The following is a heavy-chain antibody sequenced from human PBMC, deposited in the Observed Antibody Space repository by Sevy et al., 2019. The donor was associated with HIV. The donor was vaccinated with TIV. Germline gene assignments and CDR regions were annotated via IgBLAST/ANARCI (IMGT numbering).Heavy chain of an antibody. Sequence: GGSLRLSCAASGFIFSKFALSWVRQAPGRGLEWVSAVSGNDGSTYYAASVKGRFTISRGISENMLYLQMNSLSAEDTAVYYCAKDFSYGGNSWNFDFWGQGTLVTVSS. CDR1: GFIFSKFA. CDR3: AKDFSYGGNSWNFDF. CDR2: VSGNDGST. J-gene: IGHJ4*02. V-gene: IGHV3-23*01. D-gene: IGHD4-17*01.